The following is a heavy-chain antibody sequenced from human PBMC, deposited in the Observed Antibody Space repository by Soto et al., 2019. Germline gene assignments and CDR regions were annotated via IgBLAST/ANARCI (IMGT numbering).Heavy chain of an antibody. J-gene: IGHJ4*02. CDR2: MRSKAYCGTT. CDR3: TREGDY. Sequence: QPAWSLTLCSTASGFTFGTYAMRWVCQAPGKGLEWVGYMRSKAYCGTTEYAATVQGRITISRDDSKSIPYLQMNSLKTEDTAVYYCTREGDYWGQGTLVTVSS. V-gene: IGHV3-49*04. CDR1: GFTFGTYA.